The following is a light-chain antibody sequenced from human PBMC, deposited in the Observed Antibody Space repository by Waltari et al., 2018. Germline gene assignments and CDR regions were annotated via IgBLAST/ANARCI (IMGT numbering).Light chain of an antibody. J-gene: IGLJ3*02. Sequence: QSVLTQPPSASGTPGQRVIISCSGSSSIIGSDTVNCYQQLPGKAPRRLIYSTHQRPSGVPDRFSGSKSGTSAFLAISGFQSEDESDYYCAAWDGSQFARVFGGGTKLSVL. CDR3: AAWDGSQFARV. CDR2: STH. V-gene: IGLV1-44*01. CDR1: SSIIGSDT.